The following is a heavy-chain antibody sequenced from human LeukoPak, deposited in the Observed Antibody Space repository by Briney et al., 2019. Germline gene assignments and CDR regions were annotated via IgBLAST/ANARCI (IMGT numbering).Heavy chain of an antibody. J-gene: IGHJ4*02. V-gene: IGHV1-69*05. Sequence: IPIFGTANYAQKFQGRVTITTDESTSTAYMELSSLRSEDTAVYYCAGRVTYDSSGYSPLDYWGQGTLVTVSS. CDR2: IPIFGTA. CDR3: AGRVTYDSSGYSPLDY. D-gene: IGHD3-22*01.